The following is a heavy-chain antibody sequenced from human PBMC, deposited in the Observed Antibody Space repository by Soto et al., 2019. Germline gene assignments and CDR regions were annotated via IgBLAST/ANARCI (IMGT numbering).Heavy chain of an antibody. J-gene: IGHJ4*02. CDR1: GFTFSSYA. V-gene: IGHV3-23*01. CDR2: ISGSGGST. CDR3: AKDGAATHLNLRDNKHAY. D-gene: IGHD2-15*01. Sequence: EVQLLESGGGLVQPGGSLRLSCAASGFTFSSYAMSWVRQAPGKGLEWVSAISGSGGSTYYADSVKGRFTISRDNSKDTLYRQMNGLRAEDTAVYYCAKDGAATHLNLRDNKHAYWRQGTLVHVSS.